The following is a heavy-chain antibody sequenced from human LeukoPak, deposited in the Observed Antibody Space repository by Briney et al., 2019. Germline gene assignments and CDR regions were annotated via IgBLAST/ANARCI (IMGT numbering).Heavy chain of an antibody. V-gene: IGHV3-73*01. CDR3: TRRTDSSGYSLDY. CDR1: GFTFSGSA. J-gene: IGHJ4*02. D-gene: IGHD3-22*01. Sequence: GGSLRLSCAASGFTFSGSAMHWVRQASGKGLEWVGRIRSKANSYATAYAASVKGRFTISRDDSKNTAYLQMNSLKTEDTAVYYCTRRTDSSGYSLDYWGQGTLVTVSS. CDR2: IRSKANSYAT.